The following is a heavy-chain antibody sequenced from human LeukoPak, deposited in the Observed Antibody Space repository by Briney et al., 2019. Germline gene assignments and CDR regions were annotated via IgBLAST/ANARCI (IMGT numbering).Heavy chain of an antibody. Sequence: GGPLRLSCIVSGLVFNDAWMSWVRQAPGKGLEWVGRITSGGTTDYAAPVKDRFIISRDNSRGTFYLQMNGLKADDTAMYYCTWMATVRTVDFWGQGTLVTVSS. V-gene: IGHV3-15*01. D-gene: IGHD4-17*01. CDR3: TWMATVRTVDF. CDR2: ITSGGTT. J-gene: IGHJ4*02. CDR1: GLVFNDAW.